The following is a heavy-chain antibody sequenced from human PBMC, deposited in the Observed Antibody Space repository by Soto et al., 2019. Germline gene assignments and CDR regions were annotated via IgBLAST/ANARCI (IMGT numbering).Heavy chain of an antibody. Sequence: SETLSLTCTVSGDSIRSYYWSWIRQPPGKGLEWIGYIYYSGSTNYNPSPKSRVTITVDTSKNQFSLNLISVTAADTAVYYCAGYLNYDYVWGSYRPAYYFDYWGQGTLVTVSS. CDR3: AGYLNYDYVWGSYRPAYYFDY. CDR1: GDSIRSYY. D-gene: IGHD3-16*02. V-gene: IGHV4-59*01. J-gene: IGHJ4*02. CDR2: IYYSGST.